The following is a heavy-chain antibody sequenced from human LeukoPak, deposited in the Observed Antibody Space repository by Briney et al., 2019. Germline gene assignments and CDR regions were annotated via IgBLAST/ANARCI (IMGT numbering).Heavy chain of an antibody. J-gene: IGHJ6*04. CDR2: ISSSGSTI. Sequence: GGSLRLSCAASGFTFSDYYMSWIRQAPGKGLEGVSYISSSGSTIYYADSVKGRFTISRDNSKNTLYLQMNSLRAEDTAVYYCAELGITMIGGVWGKGTTVTISS. CDR3: AELGITMIGGV. D-gene: IGHD3-10*02. V-gene: IGHV3-11*04. CDR1: GFTFSDYY.